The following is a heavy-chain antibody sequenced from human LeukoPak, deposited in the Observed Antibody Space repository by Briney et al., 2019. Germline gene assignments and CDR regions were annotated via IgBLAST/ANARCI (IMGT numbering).Heavy chain of an antibody. Sequence: SETLSLTCTVSGGSISSSSYFWDWIRQPPGKGLEWIGSIYYSGRTYYSPSLKSRVTISVDTSKNQFSLKLSSVTAADTAVYYCARTPTTVTTHYYYYYGMDVWGQGTTVTVSS. CDR2: IYYSGRT. D-gene: IGHD4-17*01. CDR3: ARTPTTVTTHYYYYYGMDV. V-gene: IGHV4-39*07. CDR1: GGSISSSSYF. J-gene: IGHJ6*02.